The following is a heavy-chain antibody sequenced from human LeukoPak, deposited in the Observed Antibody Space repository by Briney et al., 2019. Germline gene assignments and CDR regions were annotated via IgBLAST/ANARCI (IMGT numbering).Heavy chain of an antibody. V-gene: IGHV3-48*04. Sequence: PGGSLRLSCAASGFTFSSYSMNWVRQAPGKGLEWVSYISSSSSTIYYADSVKGRFTISRDNAKNSLYLQMNSLRAEDTAVYYCARWPYSGSFHFDYWGQGTLVTVSS. CDR3: ARWPYSGSFHFDY. D-gene: IGHD1-26*01. CDR2: ISSSSSTI. J-gene: IGHJ4*02. CDR1: GFTFSSYS.